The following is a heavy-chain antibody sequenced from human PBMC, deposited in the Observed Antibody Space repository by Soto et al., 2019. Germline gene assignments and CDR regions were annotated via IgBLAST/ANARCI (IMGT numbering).Heavy chain of an antibody. CDR3: ARETPYYDSSGYFPHVYGMDV. Sequence: PSQTLSLTCAISVDSVSRNSAAWNLIRQSPSRGLEWLGRTYYRSKLYNDYAVYVKSRISINPDKSKNQFSLQLNSVTPEDTAVYYCARETPYYDSSGYFPHVYGMDVWCQGITVTVSS. CDR1: VDSVSRNSAA. CDR2: TYYRSKLYN. D-gene: IGHD3-22*01. J-gene: IGHJ6*02. V-gene: IGHV6-1*01.